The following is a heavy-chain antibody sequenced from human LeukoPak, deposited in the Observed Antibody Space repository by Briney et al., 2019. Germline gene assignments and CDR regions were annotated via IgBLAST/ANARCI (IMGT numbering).Heavy chain of an antibody. Sequence: GGSLRLSCAASGFTFSSYSMNWVRQAPGKGLEWVSSISSSSSYIYYADSVKGRFTISRDNAKNPLYLQMNSLRAEDTAVYYCARSKAVAGKGGFDYWGQGTLVTVSS. D-gene: IGHD6-19*01. CDR1: GFTFSSYS. J-gene: IGHJ4*02. V-gene: IGHV3-21*01. CDR2: ISSSSSYI. CDR3: ARSKAVAGKGGFDY.